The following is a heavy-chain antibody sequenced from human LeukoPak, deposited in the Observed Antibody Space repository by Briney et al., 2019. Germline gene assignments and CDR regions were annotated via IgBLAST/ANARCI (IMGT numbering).Heavy chain of an antibody. CDR3: ATDREIDPRGVDY. Sequence: ASVKVSCKVSGYTFTDYYMHWVQQAPGKGLEWMGLVDPEDGETIYAEKFQGRVTITADTSIDTAYMELSSLRSEDTAVYYCATDREIDPRGVDYWGQGTLVTVSS. D-gene: IGHD2/OR15-2a*01. CDR1: GYTFTDYY. J-gene: IGHJ4*02. CDR2: VDPEDGET. V-gene: IGHV1-69-2*01.